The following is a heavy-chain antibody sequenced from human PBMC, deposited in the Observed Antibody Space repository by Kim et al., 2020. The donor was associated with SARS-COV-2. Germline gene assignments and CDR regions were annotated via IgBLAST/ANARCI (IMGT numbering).Heavy chain of an antibody. CDR1: GGSFSGYY. D-gene: IGHD1-26*01. CDR2: INHSGST. V-gene: IGHV4-34*01. J-gene: IGHJ4*02. CDR3: ARGIGWELLFDY. Sequence: SETLSLTCAVYGGSFSGYYWSWIRQPPGKGLEWIGEINHSGSTNYNPSLKSRVTISVDTSKNQFSLKLSSVTAADTAVYYCARGIGWELLFDYWGQGTLV.